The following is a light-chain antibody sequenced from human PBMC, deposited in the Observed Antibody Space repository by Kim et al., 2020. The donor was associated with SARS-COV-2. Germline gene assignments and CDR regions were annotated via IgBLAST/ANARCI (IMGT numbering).Light chain of an antibody. CDR2: GNN. CDR1: SSNIGSNT. V-gene: IGLV1-44*01. J-gene: IGLJ1*01. CDR3: AAWDDSLNGIYV. Sequence: RVTISCSGSSSNIGSNTVNWYHQLPGTAPKLLIYGNNQRPSGVPDRFAGSKSGTSASLAISGLQSEDEAVYYCAAWDDSLNGIYVFGTGTKVTVL.